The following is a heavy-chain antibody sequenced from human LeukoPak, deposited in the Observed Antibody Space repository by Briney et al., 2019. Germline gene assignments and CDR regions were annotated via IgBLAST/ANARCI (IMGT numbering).Heavy chain of an antibody. D-gene: IGHD4-11*01. J-gene: IGHJ6*03. V-gene: IGHV3-33*06. CDR3: AKGDYRGSYYYYMDV. CDR2: IWYDGSNK. CDR1: GFTFSSYG. Sequence: GGSLRLSCAASGFTFSSYGMHWVRQAPGKGLEWVAVIWYDGSNKYYADSVKGRFTISRDNSKNTLYLQMISLRAEDTAVYYCAKGDYRGSYYYYMDVWGKGTTVTVSS.